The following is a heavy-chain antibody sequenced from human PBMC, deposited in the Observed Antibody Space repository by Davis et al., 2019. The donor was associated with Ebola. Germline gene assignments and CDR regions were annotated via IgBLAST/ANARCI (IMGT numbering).Heavy chain of an antibody. Sequence: GESLKISCAASGFTFSSYAMSWVRQAPGKGLEWVSAISGSGGSTYYADSVKGRFTISRDNSKNTLYLQMNSLRAEDTAVYYCAKLSSSWRLGYFDYWGQGTLVTVSS. CDR3: AKLSSSWRLGYFDY. CDR2: ISGSGGST. J-gene: IGHJ4*02. V-gene: IGHV3-23*01. CDR1: GFTFSSYA. D-gene: IGHD6-13*01.